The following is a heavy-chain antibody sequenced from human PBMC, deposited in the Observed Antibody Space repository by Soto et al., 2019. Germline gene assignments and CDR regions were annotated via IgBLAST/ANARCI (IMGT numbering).Heavy chain of an antibody. V-gene: IGHV3-9*01. D-gene: IGHD2-2*01. CDR1: GFPFADYA. CDR2: ISWNSGSI. CDR3: AKDMSPSQVPAAILDY. Sequence: HPGGSLRLSCAASGFPFADYAMHWVRQAPGKGLEWVSGISWNSGSIGYADSVKGRFTISRDNAKNSLYLQMNSLRAEDTALYYCAKDMSPSQVPAAILDYWGQGTLVTVSS. J-gene: IGHJ4*02.